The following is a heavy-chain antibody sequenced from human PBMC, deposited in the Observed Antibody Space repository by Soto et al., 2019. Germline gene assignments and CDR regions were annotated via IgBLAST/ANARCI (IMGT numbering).Heavy chain of an antibody. Sequence: PSETLSLTCTVSGGSISSSSYYWGWIRQPPGKGLEWIGSIYYSGSTYYNPSLKSRVTISVDTSKNQFSLKLSSVTAADTAVYYCNVEMATIYGGNWFDPWGQGTLVTVSS. CDR3: NVEMATIYGGNWFDP. J-gene: IGHJ5*02. V-gene: IGHV4-39*01. CDR2: IYYSGST. D-gene: IGHD5-12*01. CDR1: GGSISSSSYY.